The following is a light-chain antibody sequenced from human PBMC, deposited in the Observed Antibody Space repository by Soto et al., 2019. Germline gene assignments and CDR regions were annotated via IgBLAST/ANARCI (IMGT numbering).Light chain of an antibody. CDR1: RDITNY. V-gene: IGKV1-33*01. J-gene: IGKJ5*01. Sequence: DIQMTQSPSSLSASVGDRVTTTCQASRDITNYLNWYQQKPGKAPKLLISDASILETGVPSRFSGSGSGTDCTFTISSLQPEDIATYYCQQYDNIRVTFGQGTRLEIK. CDR3: QQYDNIRVT. CDR2: DAS.